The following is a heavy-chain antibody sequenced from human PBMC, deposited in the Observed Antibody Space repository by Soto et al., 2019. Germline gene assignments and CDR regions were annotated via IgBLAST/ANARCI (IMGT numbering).Heavy chain of an antibody. CDR2: ISWNSGSI. CDR3: ATTPSRYSGYDYFDY. J-gene: IGHJ4*02. D-gene: IGHD5-12*01. CDR1: GFTFDDYA. V-gene: IGHV3-9*01. Sequence: PGGSLRLSCAASGFTFDDYAMHWVRQAPGKGLEWVSGISWNSGSIGYADYVKGRFTISRDNAKNSLYLQMNSLRAEDTALYYCATTPSRYSGYDYFDYWGQGTLVTVSS.